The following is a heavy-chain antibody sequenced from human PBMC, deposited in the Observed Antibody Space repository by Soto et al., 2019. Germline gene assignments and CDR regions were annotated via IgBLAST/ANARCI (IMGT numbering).Heavy chain of an antibody. V-gene: IGHV4-39*01. Sequence: SETLSLTCTVSGGSISSSSYYWGWIRQPPGKGLEWIGSIYYSGSTYYNPSLKSRVTISVDTSKNQFSLKLSSVTAADTAVYYCARHHSDILTGYYCDYWGQGTLVTVSS. CDR2: IYYSGST. CDR1: GGSISSSSYY. D-gene: IGHD3-9*01. CDR3: ARHHSDILTGYYCDY. J-gene: IGHJ4*02.